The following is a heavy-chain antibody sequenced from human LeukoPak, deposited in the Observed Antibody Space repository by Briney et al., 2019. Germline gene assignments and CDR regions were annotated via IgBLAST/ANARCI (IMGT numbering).Heavy chain of an antibody. CDR2: INSDGSST. CDR1: GFTFSSYW. V-gene: IGHV3-74*01. Sequence: GGSLRLSCAASGFTFSSYWMHWVRQAPGKGLVWVSRINSDGSSTSYADSVKGRFTISRDNAKNTLYLQMSSLRAEDTAVYYCASPGYSYGGDYWGQGTLVTVSS. CDR3: ASPGYSYGGDY. J-gene: IGHJ4*02. D-gene: IGHD5-18*01.